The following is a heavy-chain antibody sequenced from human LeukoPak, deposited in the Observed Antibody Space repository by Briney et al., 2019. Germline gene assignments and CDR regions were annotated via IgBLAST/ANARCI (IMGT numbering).Heavy chain of an antibody. D-gene: IGHD6-13*01. J-gene: IGHJ4*02. CDR3: AKDGIALAGTPGGSFDY. CDR2: ISYDGSNR. V-gene: IGHV3-30*18. CDR1: GFTFSSYG. Sequence: PGGSLRLSCAASGFTFSSYGMHWVRQAPGKGLEWVAVISYDGSNRFYVDSVKGRFTISRDNSKNTVYLQVNSLRAEDTAVYYCAKDGIALAGTPGGSFDYWGQGTLVTVSS.